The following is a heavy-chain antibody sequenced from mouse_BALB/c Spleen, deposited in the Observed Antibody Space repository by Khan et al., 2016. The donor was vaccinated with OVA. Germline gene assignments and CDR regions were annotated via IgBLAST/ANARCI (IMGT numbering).Heavy chain of an antibody. CDR2: IWSGGST. Sequence: QVQLKESGPGLVQPSQSLSITCTVSGFSLTDYSVHWVRQSPGKGLEWLGVIWSGGSTDYNAAFISRLSISKDNSKSHVFFQMNSLQANDTAIHYCARRGYDYGRGAWFAYWGQGTLVTVSA. CDR3: ARRGYDYGRGAWFAY. J-gene: IGHJ3*01. V-gene: IGHV2-2*02. CDR1: GFSLTDYS. D-gene: IGHD2-4*01.